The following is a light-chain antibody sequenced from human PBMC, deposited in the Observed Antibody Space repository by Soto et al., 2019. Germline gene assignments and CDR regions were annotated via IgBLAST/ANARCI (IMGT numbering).Light chain of an antibody. J-gene: IGKJ1*01. V-gene: IGKV1-5*03. CDR1: QGVSAY. Sequence: DIQMTQSPSSLSASVGDRVTITCRASQGVSAYLLWYQQRQGTAPKLLIYKASSLESGVPSRFSGSGSGTEFTLTISSLQPDDFATYYCQQYNSYSPWTFGQGTKVEIK. CDR3: QQYNSYSPWT. CDR2: KAS.